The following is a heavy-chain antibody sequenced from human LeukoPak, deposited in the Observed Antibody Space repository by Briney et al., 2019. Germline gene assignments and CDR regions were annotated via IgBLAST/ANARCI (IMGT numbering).Heavy chain of an antibody. CDR2: IYHSGST. CDR3: ASTYCGGDCYWDY. D-gene: IGHD2-21*02. CDR1: GYSISSGYY. V-gene: IGHV4-38-2*02. J-gene: IGHJ4*02. Sequence: PSETLSLTCTVSGYSISSGYYWGWIRQPPGKGLEWIGSIYHSGSTYYNPSLKSRVTISVATSKNQFSLKLSSVTAADTAVYYCASTYCGGDCYWDYWGKGTLVTVSS.